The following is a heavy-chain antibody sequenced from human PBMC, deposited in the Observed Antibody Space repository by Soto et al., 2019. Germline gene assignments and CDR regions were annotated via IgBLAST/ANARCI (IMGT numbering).Heavy chain of an antibody. CDR3: AARLTKRDYFYYYGMDV. CDR1: GGTLTNYA. D-gene: IGHD3-16*01. Sequence: VQLVQSGAEVKKPGSSVKVSCKASGGTLTNYAVSWVRQAPGQGLEWMGGTIPLFGTTNYPKKLQGRVTIIADKVTSTANMELTSLTSEDTAVYYCAARLTKRDYFYYYGMDVWGQGTTVTVSS. V-gene: IGHV1-69*06. J-gene: IGHJ6*02. CDR2: TIPLFGTT.